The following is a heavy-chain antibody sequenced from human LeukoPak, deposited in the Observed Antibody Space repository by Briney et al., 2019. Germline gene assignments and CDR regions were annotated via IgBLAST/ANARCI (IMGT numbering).Heavy chain of an antibody. Sequence: GGSLRLSCAASGFTFSSYAMSWVRQAPGTGLEWVSAISGSGGSTYYADSVKGRFTISRDNSKNTLYLQMNSLRAEDTAVYSCAKVVVESSSGWHYNFFDYWGQGSLVTVS. D-gene: IGHD6-25*01. CDR3: AKVVVESSSGWHYNFFDY. CDR1: GFTFSSYA. J-gene: IGHJ4*02. V-gene: IGHV3-23*01. CDR2: ISGSGGST.